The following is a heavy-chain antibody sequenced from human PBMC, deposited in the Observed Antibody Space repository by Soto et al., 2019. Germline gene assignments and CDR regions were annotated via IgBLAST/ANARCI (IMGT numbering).Heavy chain of an antibody. CDR2: INPNSGGT. J-gene: IGHJ6*02. V-gene: IGHV1-2*04. CDR3: ARAQYSGSYFYGMDV. CDR1: GYTFTGYY. D-gene: IGHD1-26*01. Sequence: QVQLVQSGAEVKKPGASVKVSCKASGYTFTGYYMHWVRQAPGQGLEWMGWINPNSGGTNYAQKFQGWVTMTRDTSISTAYMELSRLRSDDTAVYYCARAQYSGSYFYGMDVWGQGTTVTVSS.